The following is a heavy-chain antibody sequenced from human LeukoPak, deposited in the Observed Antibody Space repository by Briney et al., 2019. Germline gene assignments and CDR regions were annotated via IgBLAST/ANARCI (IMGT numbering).Heavy chain of an antibody. CDR2: IKPDGRDK. CDR1: GYTFSDYW. CDR3: ARGRFCDGGNSYLDY. D-gene: IGHD4-23*01. J-gene: IGHJ4*02. Sequence: GGSLRLSCAASGYTFSDYWMSWVRQAPGKGLERVANIKPDGRDKYHVDSVKGRFTISRDNDKASLYLLMNSLRAEDTAVYHCARGRFCDGGNSYLDYWGQGTLVTVSS. V-gene: IGHV3-7*01.